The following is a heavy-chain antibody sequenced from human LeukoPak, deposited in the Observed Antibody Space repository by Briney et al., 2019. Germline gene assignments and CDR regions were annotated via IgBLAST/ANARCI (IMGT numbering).Heavy chain of an antibody. J-gene: IGHJ3*02. CDR3: AKTVTVTTSAFDI. D-gene: IGHD4-17*01. Sequence: KPSETLSLTCAVSGGSISSTDWWSWVRQPPGKGLEWIGEIYHSGSTYYNPSLKSRVTISVDTSKNQFSLKLSSVTAADTAVYYCAKTVTVTTSAFDIWGQGTMVTVSS. CDR2: IYHSGST. V-gene: IGHV4-4*02. CDR1: GGSISSTDW.